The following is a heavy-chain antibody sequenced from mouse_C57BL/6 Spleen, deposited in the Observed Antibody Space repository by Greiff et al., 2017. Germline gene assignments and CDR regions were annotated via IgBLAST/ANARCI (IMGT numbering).Heavy chain of an antibody. Sequence: QVQLQQSGAELVKPGASVKISCKASGYTFTDYYINWVKQRPGQGLEWIGKLGPGSGSTYYNEKFKGKATLTADKSSSTAYMQLSSLTSEDSAVYFCARDCYDYDGPYYFDYWGQGTTLTVSS. CDR3: ARDCYDYDGPYYFDY. V-gene: IGHV1-77*01. CDR1: GYTFTDYY. J-gene: IGHJ2*01. D-gene: IGHD2-4*01. CDR2: LGPGSGST.